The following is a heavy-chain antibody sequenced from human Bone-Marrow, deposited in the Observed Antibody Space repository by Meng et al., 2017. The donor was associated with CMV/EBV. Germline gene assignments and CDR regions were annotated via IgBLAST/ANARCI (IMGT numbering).Heavy chain of an antibody. J-gene: IGHJ4*02. CDR1: GFTFSSYE. Sequence: GESLKISCAASGFTFSSYEMNWVRQAPGKGLECVSYISSAGAIYYADSVTGRFTISRDNAKNSLYLQVNSLRAEDTAVYYCARGFSKDYWGQGTLVTVSS. CDR2: ISSAGAI. D-gene: IGHD2-2*01. V-gene: IGHV3-48*03. CDR3: ARGFSKDY.